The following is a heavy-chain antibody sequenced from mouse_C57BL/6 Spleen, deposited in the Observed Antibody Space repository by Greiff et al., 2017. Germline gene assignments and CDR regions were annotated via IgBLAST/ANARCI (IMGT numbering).Heavy chain of an antibody. CDR3: ARSDYGNY. V-gene: IGHV1-61*01. CDR2: IYPSDSET. CDR1: GYTFTSYW. Sequence: VQLQQSGAELVRPGSSVKLSCKASGYTFTSYWMDWVKQRPGQGLEWIGNIYPSDSETHYNQKFKDKATLTVDKSSSTAYMQLSSLTSEDSAVYYCARSDYGNYWGQGTTLTVSS. J-gene: IGHJ2*01. D-gene: IGHD2-1*01.